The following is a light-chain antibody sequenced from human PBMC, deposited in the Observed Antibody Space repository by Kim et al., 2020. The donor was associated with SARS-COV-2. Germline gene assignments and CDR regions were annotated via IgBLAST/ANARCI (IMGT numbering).Light chain of an antibody. CDR3: MQGTHWPYS. Sequence: QPASNSCRSSQSHVYSDGNTYLHWFQQRPGQSPRRLIYKVSNRDSGVPDRFSGSGSGTDFTLTINRVEAEDVAVYYCMQGTHWPYSFGLGTKLEI. J-gene: IGKJ2*03. V-gene: IGKV2-30*01. CDR1: QSHVYSDGNTY. CDR2: KVS.